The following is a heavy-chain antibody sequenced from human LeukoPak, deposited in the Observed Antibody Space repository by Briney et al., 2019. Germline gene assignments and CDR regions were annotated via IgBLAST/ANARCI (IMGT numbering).Heavy chain of an antibody. CDR1: GVSISTYY. CDR3: ARRPGIAAAGLYAFDI. J-gene: IGHJ3*02. CDR2: IYYSGNT. Sequence: SETLSLTCTVSGVSISTYYWSWIRQPPGKGLEWIGYIYYSGNTNYNPSLKSRVTISVDTSKNQFSLKLSSVTAADTAVYYCARRPGIAAAGLYAFDIWGQGTMVTVSS. V-gene: IGHV4-59*08. D-gene: IGHD6-13*01.